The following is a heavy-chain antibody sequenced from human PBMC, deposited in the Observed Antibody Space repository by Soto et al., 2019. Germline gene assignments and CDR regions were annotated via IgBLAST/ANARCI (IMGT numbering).Heavy chain of an antibody. D-gene: IGHD6-13*01. J-gene: IGHJ6*02. CDR3: AREPRRPYSSSWDPYYYGMDV. CDR2: IIPIFGTA. Sequence: QVQLVQSGAEVKKPGSSVKVSCKASGGTFSSYAISWVRQAPGQGLEWMGGIIPIFGTANYAQKFQGRVTTDADESRSAAYMELSGLRSEDTAVYYCAREPRRPYSSSWDPYYYGMDVWGQATTVTVSS. CDR1: GGTFSSYA. V-gene: IGHV1-69*12.